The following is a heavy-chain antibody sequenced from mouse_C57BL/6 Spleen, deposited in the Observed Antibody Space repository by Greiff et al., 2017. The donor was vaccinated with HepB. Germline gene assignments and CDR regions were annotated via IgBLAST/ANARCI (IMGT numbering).Heavy chain of an antibody. Sequence: DVQLQESGPGLVKPSQSLSLTCSVTGYSITSGYYWNWIRQFPGNKLEWLGYISYDGSNNYNPSLKNRISITRDTSKNQFFLKLNSLTTEDTATYYCARRDWDWYFDVWGTGTTVTVSS. D-gene: IGHD4-1*01. CDR3: ARRDWDWYFDV. V-gene: IGHV3-6*01. CDR1: GYSITSGYY. J-gene: IGHJ1*03. CDR2: ISYDGSN.